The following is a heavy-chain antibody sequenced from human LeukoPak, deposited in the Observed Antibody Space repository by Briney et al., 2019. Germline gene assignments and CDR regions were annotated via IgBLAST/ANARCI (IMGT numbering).Heavy chain of an antibody. CDR1: GDSISGYY. CDR3: ARRQGDGYCHFDL. V-gene: IGHV4-59*08. CDR2: IYYSGST. J-gene: IGHJ2*01. Sequence: SETLSLTCAVSGDSISGYYWSWVRQPPGKGLEWIGYIYYSGSTHYNPSLKSRVTISVDTSKNQFSLKLSSVPAADTAVYYCARRQGDGYCHFDLWGRGTLVTVSS.